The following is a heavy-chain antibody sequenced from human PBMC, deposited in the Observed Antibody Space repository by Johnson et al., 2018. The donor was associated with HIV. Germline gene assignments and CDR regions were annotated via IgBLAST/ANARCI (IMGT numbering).Heavy chain of an antibody. D-gene: IGHD5-12*01. CDR2: ISYDGSNK. Sequence: VQLVESGGGVVQPGRSLRLSCAASGFTFSSYAMHWVRQAPGKGLEWVAVISYDGSNKYYADSVKGQFSLSRDNSKNTLYLQMNSLRAEDTAVYYCAKEPRPGIVATDDAFDIWGQGTMVTVSS. CDR3: AKEPRPGIVATDDAFDI. V-gene: IGHV3-30*14. J-gene: IGHJ3*02. CDR1: GFTFSSYA.